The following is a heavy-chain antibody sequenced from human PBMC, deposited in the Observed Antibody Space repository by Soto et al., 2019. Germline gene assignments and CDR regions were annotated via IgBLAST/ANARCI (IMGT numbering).Heavy chain of an antibody. CDR3: AKGFWAVAGTRYFDY. J-gene: IGHJ4*02. Sequence: PGGSLRLSCAASGFTFSNYAMNWVRQAPGKGLEWVSVISGSGGSTYYADSVKGRFTISRDNSKNTLYLQMNSLRAEDTAVYYCAKGFWAVAGTRYFDYWGQGTLVTVSS. D-gene: IGHD6-19*01. CDR2: ISGSGGST. V-gene: IGHV3-23*01. CDR1: GFTFSNYA.